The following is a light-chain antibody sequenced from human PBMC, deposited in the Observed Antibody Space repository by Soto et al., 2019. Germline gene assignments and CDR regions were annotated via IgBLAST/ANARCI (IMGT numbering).Light chain of an antibody. Sequence: QLVLTQSPSASGTPGQRVTISCSGSRSNIGTYTVNWYQQLPGTAPTLLIFRNHQRPSGVPDRFSGSKSGTSASLAISGPQSEDEADYYCAAWDDSLRAVVFGGETKLTVL. V-gene: IGLV1-44*01. CDR2: RNH. CDR1: RSNIGTYT. J-gene: IGLJ2*01. CDR3: AAWDDSLRAVV.